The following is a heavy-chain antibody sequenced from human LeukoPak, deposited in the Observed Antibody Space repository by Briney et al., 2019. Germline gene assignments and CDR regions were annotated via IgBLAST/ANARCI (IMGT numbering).Heavy chain of an antibody. CDR1: GFTFSNYG. CDR3: AKQAVAGSFYIDY. J-gene: IGHJ4*02. D-gene: IGHD6-19*01. Sequence: GGSLRLPCAASGFTFSNYGMHWVRQAPGKGLEWVAFIRYDGSNKYYADSVKGRFTISRDNSKNTLYLQMNSLRAEDTAVYYCAKQAVAGSFYIDYWGQGTLVTVSS. V-gene: IGHV3-30*02. CDR2: IRYDGSNK.